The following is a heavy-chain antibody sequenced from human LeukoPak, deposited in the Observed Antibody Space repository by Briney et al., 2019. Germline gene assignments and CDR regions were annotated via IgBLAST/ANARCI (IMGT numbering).Heavy chain of an antibody. CDR2: IYSSAST. V-gene: IGHV4-39*01. J-gene: IGHJ3*02. Sequence: SETLSLTCTVSGDSISSSSYCWAWLRQPPGKGLEWIGNIYSSASTHYNPSLKTRITMSVDTSKNQFSLKLNSVTAADTGIYYCARHSRSAYTGYENAFDIWGQGTMVTVSS. CDR1: GDSISSSSYC. CDR3: ARHSRSAYTGYENAFDI. D-gene: IGHD5-12*01.